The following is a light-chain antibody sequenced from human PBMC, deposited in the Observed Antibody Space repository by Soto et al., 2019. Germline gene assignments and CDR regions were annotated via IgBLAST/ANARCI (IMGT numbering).Light chain of an antibody. CDR2: KAS. J-gene: IGKJ2*01. Sequence: DIQMTQSPSTLSASVGDRVTITCRASQSTTNWLAWYQQKPGKAPKLLIYKASTLETGVPSRFSGSGSGTEFSLTISTLQPDDFATYYCQQYNSNFGYTFGQGTKLEIK. V-gene: IGKV1-5*03. CDR3: QQYNSNFGYT. CDR1: QSTTNW.